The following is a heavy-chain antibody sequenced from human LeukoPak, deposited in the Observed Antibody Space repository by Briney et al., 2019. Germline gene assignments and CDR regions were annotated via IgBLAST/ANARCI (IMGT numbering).Heavy chain of an antibody. D-gene: IGHD3-22*01. CDR2: IYYSGST. CDR3: ARVTGYVIEDYFDY. Sequence: SETLSLTCTVSGGSISSYYCSWIRQPPGKGLEWIGYIYYSGSTNYNPSLKSRVTISVDTSKNQFSLKLRSVTAADTAVYYCARVTGYVIEDYFDYWGQGTLVTVSS. J-gene: IGHJ4*02. CDR1: GGSISSYY. V-gene: IGHV4-59*01.